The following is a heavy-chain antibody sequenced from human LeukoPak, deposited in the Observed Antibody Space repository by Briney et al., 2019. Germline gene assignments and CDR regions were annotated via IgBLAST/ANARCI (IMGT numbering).Heavy chain of an antibody. CDR3: ARQRGGITMIVDFDY. Sequence: ASVKVSCKASGYTFTSYGISWVRQAPGQGLEWMGWISAYNGNTNYAQKLQGRVTMTTDTSTSTAYMELRSLRSDDTAVYYCARQRGGITMIVDFDYWGQGTLVTVSS. CDR1: GYTFTSYG. D-gene: IGHD3-22*01. CDR2: ISAYNGNT. V-gene: IGHV1-18*01. J-gene: IGHJ4*02.